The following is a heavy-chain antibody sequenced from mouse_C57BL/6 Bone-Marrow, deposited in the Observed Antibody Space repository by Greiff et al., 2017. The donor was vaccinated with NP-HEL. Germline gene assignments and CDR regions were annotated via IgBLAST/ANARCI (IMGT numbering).Heavy chain of an antibody. CDR3: ARWGTTVVEN. V-gene: IGHV1-82*01. D-gene: IGHD1-1*01. J-gene: IGHJ2*01. CDR2: IYPGDGDT. Sequence: VQLQQSGPELVKPGASVKISCKASGYAFSSSWMNWVKQRPGKGLEWIGRIYPGDGDTNYNGKFKGKATLTADKSSSTAYMQLSSLTSEDSAVYFCARWGTTVVENWGQGTTLTVSS. CDR1: GYAFSSSW.